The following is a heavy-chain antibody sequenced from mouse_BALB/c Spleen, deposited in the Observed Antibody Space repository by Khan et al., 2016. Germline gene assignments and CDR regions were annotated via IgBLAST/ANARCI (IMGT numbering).Heavy chain of an antibody. Sequence: QIQLVQSGPELKKPGETVKISCKASGYNFTDYSMHCVKQAPGKGLKWMCGINTETGEQTYADDFKGRFAFYVETSASTAYQQITHLKNEDPATYFSARALSGYAYWGQGTLVSVSA. V-gene: IGHV9-2-1*01. D-gene: IGHD3-1*01. J-gene: IGHJ3*01. CDR2: INTETGEQ. CDR3: ARALSGYAY. CDR1: GYNFTDYS.